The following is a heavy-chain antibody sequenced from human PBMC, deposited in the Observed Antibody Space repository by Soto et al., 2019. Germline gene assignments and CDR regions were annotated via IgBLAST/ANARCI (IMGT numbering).Heavy chain of an antibody. V-gene: IGHV4-4*02. D-gene: IGHD6-6*01. CDR2: IYHSGST. CDR1: GGSISSSKW. J-gene: IGHJ2*01. Sequence: QMQLQESGPGLVKPSGTLSLTCGVSGGSISSSKWWTWVRQPPGKGPEWIGEIYHSGSTNYNPSLPRRVTISLDKSNNQFSLTLTSVTAADTAVYYCASQDYSSSTDASFLVNWYFDLWGRGILVTVSS. CDR3: ASQDYSSSTDASFLVNWYFDL.